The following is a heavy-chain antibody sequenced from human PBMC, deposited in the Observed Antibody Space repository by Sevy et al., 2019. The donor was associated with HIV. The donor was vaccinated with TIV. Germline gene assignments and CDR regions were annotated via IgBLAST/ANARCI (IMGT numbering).Heavy chain of an antibody. CDR2: IYYSGIS. J-gene: IGHJ5*02. CDR3: TRRLSGSSSGRGFDP. Sequence: SETLSLTCTVSGASISSSSYYWGWIRQPPGKGLEWIGSIYYSGISFYTPSLKSRVTISVDTSKNQFSLKLSSVTAADTAVYYCTRRLSGSSSGRGFDPWGQGTLVTVSS. D-gene: IGHD6-6*01. CDR1: GASISSSSYY. V-gene: IGHV4-39*01.